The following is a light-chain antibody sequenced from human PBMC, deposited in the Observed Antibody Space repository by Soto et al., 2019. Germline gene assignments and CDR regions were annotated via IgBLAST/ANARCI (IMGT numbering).Light chain of an antibody. Sequence: QSALTQPASVSGSPGQSITISCTGTSSDVGSYNLVSWYQQHPGKAPKLXXYXGXKRPSGVSNXXXXXXXXXXAXXTISGLQAEDEADYYCCSYAGSSTFRVFGGGTKLTVL. V-gene: IGLV2-23*03. J-gene: IGLJ3*02. CDR2: XGX. CDR3: CSYAGSSTFRV. CDR1: SSDVGSYNL.